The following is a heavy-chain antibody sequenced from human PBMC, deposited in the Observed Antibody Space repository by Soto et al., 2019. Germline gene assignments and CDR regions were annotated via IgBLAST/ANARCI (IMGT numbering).Heavy chain of an antibody. CDR3: ARQSCSGGGCYSGPQDWYFSL. V-gene: IGHV4-59*01. CDR2: LSYCGNF. D-gene: IGHD2-15*01. CDR1: GGSINSYY. Sequence: QVQLQESGPGLVKPSETLSLTCTVSGGSINSYYWSWIRQPPGKGLEWIGSLSYCGNFFYNPSLKSRISISVDTSKNQFSLTLTSVAAADTAVYYCARQSCSGGGCYSGPQDWYFSLWGRGTLVTVSS. J-gene: IGHJ2*01.